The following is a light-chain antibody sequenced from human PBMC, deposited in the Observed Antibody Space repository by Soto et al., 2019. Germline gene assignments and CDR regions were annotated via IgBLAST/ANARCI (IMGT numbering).Light chain of an antibody. V-gene: IGKV1-9*01. CDR1: QGISRF. J-gene: IGKJ4*01. CDR2: TAS. CDR3: QQLNSYPLT. Sequence: DIQLTQSPSFLSASVGDRVSITCRASQGISRFLAWYQQIPGKAPKLLIYTASTLQSGVPPRCSGSGSGTEFTLTISSLQPEDFGTYYCQQLNSYPLTFGGGTRVAI.